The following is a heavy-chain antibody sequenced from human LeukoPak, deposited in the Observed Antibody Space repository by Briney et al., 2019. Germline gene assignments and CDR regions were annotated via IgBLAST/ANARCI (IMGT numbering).Heavy chain of an antibody. CDR3: ARMYSSSWPYYFDY. CDR1: GGSISSYY. CDR2: TYYSGST. J-gene: IGHJ4*02. Sequence: SETLSLTFTVSGGSISSYYWSWIRPPPGKGLEWIGYTYYSGSTNYNPSLKSRVTISVDTSKNQFSLKLSSVTAAGTAVYYCARMYSSSWPYYFDYWGQGTLVTVSS. D-gene: IGHD6-13*01. V-gene: IGHV4-59*01.